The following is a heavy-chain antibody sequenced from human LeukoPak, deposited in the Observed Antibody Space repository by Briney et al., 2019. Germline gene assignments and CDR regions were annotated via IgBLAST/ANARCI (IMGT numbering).Heavy chain of an antibody. Sequence: GGSLRLSCAASGFTFSSYSMNWVCQAPGKGLEWVSYISSSSSTIYYADSVKGRFTISRDNAKNSLYLQMNSLRAEDTAVYYCARDNDYDFWSGYPNWFDPWGQGTLVTVSS. CDR2: ISSSSSTI. V-gene: IGHV3-48*04. CDR3: ARDNDYDFWSGYPNWFDP. CDR1: GFTFSSYS. J-gene: IGHJ5*02. D-gene: IGHD3-3*01.